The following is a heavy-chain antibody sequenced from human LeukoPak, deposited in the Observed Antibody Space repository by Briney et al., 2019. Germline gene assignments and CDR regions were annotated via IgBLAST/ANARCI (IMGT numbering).Heavy chain of an antibody. J-gene: IGHJ4*02. CDR3: VREGEGPLSKDFDY. CDR1: GFTFTDHY. Sequence: GASVKVSCKSSGFTFTDHYIHWVRQGPGQGLEWMGYIGPHSTFTSSPQEFQGRVTMTRDASMSTAYMELTRLTSDDTAAYYCVREGEGPLSKDFDYWGQGTLVTVSS. CDR2: IGPHSTFT. D-gene: IGHD2/OR15-2a*01. V-gene: IGHV1-2*02.